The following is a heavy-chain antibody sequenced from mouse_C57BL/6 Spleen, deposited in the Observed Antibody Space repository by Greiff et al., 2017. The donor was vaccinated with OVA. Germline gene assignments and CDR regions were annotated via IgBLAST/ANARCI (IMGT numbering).Heavy chain of an antibody. V-gene: IGHV1-82*01. CDR2: IYPGDGDT. Sequence: VQLQESGPELVKPGASVKISCKASGYAFSSSWMNWVKQRPGKGLEWIGRIYPGDGDTNYNGKFKGKATLTADKSSSTAYMQLSSLTSEDSAVYFCARIDRYYFDYWGQGTTLTVSS. CDR1: GYAFSSSW. J-gene: IGHJ2*01. CDR3: ARIDRYYFDY.